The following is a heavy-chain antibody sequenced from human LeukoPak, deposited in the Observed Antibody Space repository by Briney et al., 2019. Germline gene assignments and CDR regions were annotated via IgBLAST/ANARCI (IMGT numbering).Heavy chain of an antibody. D-gene: IGHD4-17*01. V-gene: IGHV4-34*01. J-gene: IGHJ4*02. CDR2: INHGGST. CDR3: ARASHDYGDYSHFDY. CDR1: GGSFSGDF. Sequence: SETLSLTCAVYGGSFSGDFWSWIRQSPGKGLEWIGEINHGGSTTYNPSLKSRVTISLDTSKNQVSLKLTSVTAADTAVYYCARASHDYGDYSHFDYWGQGTLVTVSS.